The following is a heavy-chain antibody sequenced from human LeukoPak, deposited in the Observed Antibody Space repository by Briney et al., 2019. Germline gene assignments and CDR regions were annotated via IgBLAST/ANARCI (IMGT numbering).Heavy chain of an antibody. CDR1: GFSFSTYW. CDR2: IKQDGSEK. D-gene: IGHD3-10*01. CDR3: ARARLTLAQEVIIKADY. V-gene: IGHV3-7*03. Sequence: GGSLRLSCAASGFSFSTYWMSWVRQAPGKGLQWVANIKQDGSEKNYVDSVKGRFTISRDNAKNSLYLQMNSLRAEDTAVYCCARARLTLAQEVIIKADYWGQGILVTVSS. J-gene: IGHJ4*02.